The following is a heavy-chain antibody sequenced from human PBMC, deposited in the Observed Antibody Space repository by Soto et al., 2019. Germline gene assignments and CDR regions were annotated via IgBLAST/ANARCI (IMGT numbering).Heavy chain of an antibody. CDR3: ARSRVKYGGPCDY. D-gene: IGHD5-12*01. CDR2: IVHTGNT. J-gene: IGHJ4*02. V-gene: IGHV4-31*01. Sequence: QVQLQESGPGLVKPSQTLSLTSAVSHGPMTSGGYSCRWIRQFPWKAMEWDGQIVHTGNTYYNPSIKSLFSMSVDTSRTKLSVMLSSVPAADPSVYFCARSRVKYGGPCDYLGQGLLVTASS. CDR1: HGPMTSGGYS.